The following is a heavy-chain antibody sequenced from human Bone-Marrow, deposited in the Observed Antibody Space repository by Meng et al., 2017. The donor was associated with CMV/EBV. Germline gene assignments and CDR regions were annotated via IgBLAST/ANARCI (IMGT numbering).Heavy chain of an antibody. Sequence: GGSLRLSCAASGFTFSDYYMSWIRQAPGKGLEWVSYISSSGSTIYYADSVKGRFTISRDNAKNSLYLQMNGLRAEDTAVYYCGRLIGYCSSTSCYHYYGMDVWGQGTTVTVSS. J-gene: IGHJ6*02. CDR2: ISSSGSTI. D-gene: IGHD2-2*01. V-gene: IGHV3-11*04. CDR1: GFTFSDYY. CDR3: GRLIGYCSSTSCYHYYGMDV.